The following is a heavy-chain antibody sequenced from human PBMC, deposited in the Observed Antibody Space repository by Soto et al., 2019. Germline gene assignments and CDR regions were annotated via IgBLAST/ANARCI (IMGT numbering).Heavy chain of an antibody. CDR2: ISSSGSTI. CDR3: GLQNYYYYGMDV. J-gene: IGHJ6*02. Sequence: QPGGSLRLSCAASGFTFSSYEMNWVRQAPGKGLEWVSYISSSGSTIYYADSVKGRFTISRDNAKNSLYLQMNSLRAEDTAVYYCGLQNYYYYGMDVWGQGTTVTVSS. V-gene: IGHV3-48*03. CDR1: GFTFSSYE.